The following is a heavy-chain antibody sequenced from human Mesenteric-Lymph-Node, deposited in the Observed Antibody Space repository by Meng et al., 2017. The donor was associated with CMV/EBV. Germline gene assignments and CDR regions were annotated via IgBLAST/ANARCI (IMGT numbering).Heavy chain of an antibody. Sequence: GSLRLSCAVYGGSFNAYYWTWIRQSPGKGLEWIGQINPSGITDYNPSLKSRVTISVDASKSQFSLRLSSVTAADTAVYFCASAYDFWNGYLDYWGQGTLVTVSS. J-gene: IGHJ4*02. CDR2: INPSGIT. D-gene: IGHD3-3*01. CDR3: ASAYDFWNGYLDY. V-gene: IGHV4-34*01. CDR1: GGSFNAYY.